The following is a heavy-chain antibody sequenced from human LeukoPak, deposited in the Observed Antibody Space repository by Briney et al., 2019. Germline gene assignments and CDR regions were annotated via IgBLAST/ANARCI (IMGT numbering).Heavy chain of an antibody. V-gene: IGHV3-23*01. CDR2: VIGSGGNT. D-gene: IGHD1-14*01. CDR1: GFNFSNYA. J-gene: IGHJ4*02. Sequence: GGSLRLSCAASGFNFSNYAMAWVRQAPGKGLEWVSTVIGSGGNTYYADSVRGRFTISRDNSKNTLYLQINSLGADDTAVYYCARGGLYKFDYWGQGTLVTVSS. CDR3: ARGGLYKFDY.